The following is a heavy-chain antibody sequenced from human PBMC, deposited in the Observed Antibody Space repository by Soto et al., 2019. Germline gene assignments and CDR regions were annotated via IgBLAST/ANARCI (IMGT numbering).Heavy chain of an antibody. V-gene: IGHV3-13*01. CDR3: ARAGSSWYYFDY. J-gene: IGHJ4*02. Sequence: GSLRLSCAASGFTFSSYSMHWVRQATGKGLEWVSAIGTAGDTYYPGSVKGRFTISRENAKNSLYLQMNSLRAGDTAVYYCARAGSSWYYFDYWGQGTRVTVSS. CDR2: IGTAGDT. D-gene: IGHD6-13*01. CDR1: GFTFSSYS.